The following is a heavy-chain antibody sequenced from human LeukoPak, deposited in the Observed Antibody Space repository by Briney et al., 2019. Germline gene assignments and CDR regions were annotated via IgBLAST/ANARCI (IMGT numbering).Heavy chain of an antibody. CDR2: LSGSGITT. D-gene: IGHD2-2*01. Sequence: GGSLRLSCAASGFTFSNSAMSWVRQAPGKGLEWVSTLSGSGITTYYADSVKGRFTISRDNSKNTLYLQMNSLRAEDTAVYYCAKDRISARVVPAAIDYWGQGTLVTVSS. CDR3: AKDRISARVVPAAIDY. CDR1: GFTFSNSA. J-gene: IGHJ4*02. V-gene: IGHV3-23*01.